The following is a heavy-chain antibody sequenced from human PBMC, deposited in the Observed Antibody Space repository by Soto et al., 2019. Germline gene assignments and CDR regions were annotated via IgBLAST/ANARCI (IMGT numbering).Heavy chain of an antibody. D-gene: IGHD7-27*01. CDR3: AGEARELGGRYFDY. CDR1: GFTFSSYA. J-gene: IGHJ4*02. Sequence: QVQLVESGGGVVQPGRSLRLSCAASGFTFSSYAMHWVRQAPGKGLEWVAVISYDGSNKYYADSVKGRFTISRDNSKNTLYLQMNSLRAEDTAVYYCAGEARELGGRYFDYWGQGTLVTVSS. CDR2: ISYDGSNK. V-gene: IGHV3-30-3*01.